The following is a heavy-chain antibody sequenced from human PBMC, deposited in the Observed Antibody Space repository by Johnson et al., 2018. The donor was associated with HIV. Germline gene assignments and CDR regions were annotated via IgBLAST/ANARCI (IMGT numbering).Heavy chain of an antibody. V-gene: IGHV3-74*02. Sequence: VHLVESGGGLVQPGGSLRLSCAASGFTFSPYWMHWVRQAPGQGLVWVSRIISDVSSAIYTDSLTGRFTISRDNAKNSLNLQMNSLRAEDTAVYYCARGYSYEWRGELDAFDIWGQGTIVTVSS. CDR3: ARGYSYEWRGELDAFDI. CDR2: IISDVSSA. CDR1: GFTFSPYW. J-gene: IGHJ3*02. D-gene: IGHD5-18*01.